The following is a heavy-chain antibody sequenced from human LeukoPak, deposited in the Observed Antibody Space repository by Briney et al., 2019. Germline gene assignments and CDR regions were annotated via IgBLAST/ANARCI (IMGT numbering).Heavy chain of an antibody. Sequence: GGSLRLSCAVSGFTVSNSYMSWVRQAPGKGLEWVSAISGSGGSTYYADSVKGRFTISRDNSKNTLYLQMNSLRAEDTAVYYCAKDPSAFYDSSGYPKNYYFDYWGQGTLVTVSS. CDR2: ISGSGGST. CDR1: GFTVSNSY. J-gene: IGHJ4*02. D-gene: IGHD3-22*01. CDR3: AKDPSAFYDSSGYPKNYYFDY. V-gene: IGHV3-23*01.